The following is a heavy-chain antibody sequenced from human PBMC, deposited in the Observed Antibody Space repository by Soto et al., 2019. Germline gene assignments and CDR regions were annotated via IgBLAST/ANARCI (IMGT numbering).Heavy chain of an antibody. D-gene: IGHD1-26*01. CDR3: ATGNSDAFDV. CDR1: GFTFSSYW. J-gene: IGHJ3*01. Sequence: EVLLVESGGGLVQPGGSLRLSCEASGFTFSSYWMHWVRQAPGKGLVWVACINSDGSSTRYADSVKGRFTISRDNAKNELYVQMNSLRAEDTAVYYCATGNSDAFDVWGLGTMVNVAS. CDR2: INSDGSST. V-gene: IGHV3-74*01.